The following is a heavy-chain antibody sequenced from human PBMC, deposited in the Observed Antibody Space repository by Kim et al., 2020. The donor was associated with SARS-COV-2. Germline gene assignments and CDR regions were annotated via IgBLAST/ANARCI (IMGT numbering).Heavy chain of an antibody. D-gene: IGHD6-19*01. CDR3: TRLNPIPGGWYDAFDI. J-gene: IGHJ3*02. CDR2: IRSKANSYAT. V-gene: IGHV3-73*01. CDR1: GFTFSGST. Sequence: GSLRLSCAASGFTFSGSTIHWVRQASGKGLEWVGRIRSKANSYATAYAASVKNRFTISRDDSKNTAYLQMNSLKTEDTAVYYCTRLNPIPGGWYDAFDI.